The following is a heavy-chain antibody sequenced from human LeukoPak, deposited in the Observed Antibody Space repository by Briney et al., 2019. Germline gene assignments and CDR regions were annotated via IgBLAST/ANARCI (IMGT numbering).Heavy chain of an antibody. CDR3: AKDLGRLQFYFDY. J-gene: IGHJ4*02. CDR1: GFTFNDYS. CDR2: VSWDCDNT. Sequence: GGPQRLSCAASGFTFNDYSMHWLRQAPEGGVEGVSLVSWDCDNTHYADSVKGRFTVSRDNSKNSLYLQMNSLRTEDTAFYYCAKDLGRLQFYFDYWGQGTLVTVSS. D-gene: IGHD5-24*01. V-gene: IGHV3-43*01.